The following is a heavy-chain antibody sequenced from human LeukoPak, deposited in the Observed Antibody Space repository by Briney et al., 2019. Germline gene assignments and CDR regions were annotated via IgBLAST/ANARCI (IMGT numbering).Heavy chain of an antibody. D-gene: IGHD2-2*01. J-gene: IGHJ6*02. CDR1: GGSFSGYY. CDR3: LGVPAADYYYYGMDV. Sequence: SETLSLTCAVYGGSFSGYYWSWIRQPPGKGLEWIGEINHSGSTNYNPSLKSRVTISVDTSKNQFSLKLSSVTAADTAVYYCLGVPAADYYYYGMDVWGQGTTVTVSS. CDR2: INHSGST. V-gene: IGHV4-34*01.